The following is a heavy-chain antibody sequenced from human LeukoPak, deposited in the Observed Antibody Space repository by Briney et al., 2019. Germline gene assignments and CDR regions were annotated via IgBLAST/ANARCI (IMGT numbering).Heavy chain of an antibody. CDR3: VRDAQRGFDYSNSLQY. D-gene: IGHD4-11*01. V-gene: IGHV3-33*02. J-gene: IGHJ4*02. CDR2: IWSDGTNR. CDR1: GFIFNHYA. Sequence: GGSLRLSCAASGFIFNHYALHWVRQAPHKGLEWVAVIWSDGTNRYYADSAKGRFSIFRDDSQKRVFLQMNSLRAEDTAVYYCVRDAQRGFDYSNSLQYWGQGALVTVSS.